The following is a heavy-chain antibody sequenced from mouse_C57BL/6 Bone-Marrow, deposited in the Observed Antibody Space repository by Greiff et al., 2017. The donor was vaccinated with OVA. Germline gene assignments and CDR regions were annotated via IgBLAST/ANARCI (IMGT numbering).Heavy chain of an antibody. D-gene: IGHD4-1*01. CDR3: TTLTGPYAMDN. J-gene: IGHJ4*01. Sequence: EVQLQQSGAELVRPGASVKLSCTASGFNITGYYMHWVKQRPEQGLEWIGRIDPEDGDTEYAAKFQGKATMTAAQSSNTAYLQLSSLASEDTAVYYCTTLTGPYAMDNWGQGTSVTVTS. CDR2: IDPEDGDT. CDR1: GFNITGYY. V-gene: IGHV14-1*01.